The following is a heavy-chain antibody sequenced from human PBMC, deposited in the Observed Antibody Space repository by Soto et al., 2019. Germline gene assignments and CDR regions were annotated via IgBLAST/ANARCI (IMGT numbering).Heavy chain of an antibody. CDR1: GYTFTAFY. Sequence: ASLEVSCKASGYTFTAFYVNWVRQAPGQGLEWMGWVNLNTGITKYAQKVHGRVTMTRETSIKTASREWCGLTSDDTAVYYGSTLRLGPWGQGTLVTVSS. V-gene: IGHV1-2*02. CDR3: STLRLGP. D-gene: IGHD3-9*01. J-gene: IGHJ5*02. CDR2: VNLNTGIT.